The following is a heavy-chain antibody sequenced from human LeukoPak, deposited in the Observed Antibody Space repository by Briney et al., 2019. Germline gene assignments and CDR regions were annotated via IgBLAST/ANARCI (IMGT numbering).Heavy chain of an antibody. CDR1: GYTFKNYD. D-gene: IGHD5-24*01. CDR3: ARATPGGLHGYSFDY. V-gene: IGHV1-8*02. CDR2: MNPNSGNT. Sequence: ASVKVSCKSSGYTFKNYDINWVRQATGQGLEWMGWMNPNSGNTGFAQKFQDRVSMTRDTSINTAYMELTSLRSGDTAVYYCARATPGGLHGYSFDYWGQGTVVTIYS. J-gene: IGHJ4*02.